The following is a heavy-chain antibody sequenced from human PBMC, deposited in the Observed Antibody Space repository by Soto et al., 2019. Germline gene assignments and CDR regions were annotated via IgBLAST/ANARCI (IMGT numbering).Heavy chain of an antibody. V-gene: IGHV3-30-3*01. CDR3: ARDAANWYFDI. Sequence: QVQLVESGGGVVQPGMSPRLSCAASGFTFSSYAMHWVRQAPGKGLEWVALISYDGSNQHYADSVQGRFTISRDNSKHSLYLQMNTLRAEDTAVYYCARDAANWYFDIWGRGTLITVSS. CDR2: ISYDGSNQ. J-gene: IGHJ2*01. D-gene: IGHD6-25*01. CDR1: GFTFSSYA.